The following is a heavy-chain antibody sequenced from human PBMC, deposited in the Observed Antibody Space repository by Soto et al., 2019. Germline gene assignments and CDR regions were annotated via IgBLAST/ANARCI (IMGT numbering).Heavy chain of an antibody. CDR3: ARDGLCSSSSSPPSAAFNI. J-gene: IGHJ3*02. V-gene: IGHV3-11*01. D-gene: IGHD2-2*01. CDR2: ISSSGTTI. Sequence: PGGSLRLSCAPSGFSFSDYYMSWIRQAPGKGLEWVSYISSSGTTIYYADSVKGRFTISRDNAKNSLYLQVNSLRADDTAMYYCARDGLCSSSSSPPSAAFNIWGQGKMVTVSS. CDR1: GFSFSDYY.